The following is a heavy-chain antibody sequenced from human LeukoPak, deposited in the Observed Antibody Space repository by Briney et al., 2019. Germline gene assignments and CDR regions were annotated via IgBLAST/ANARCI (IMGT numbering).Heavy chain of an antibody. CDR1: GGSISSYY. D-gene: IGHD3-10*01. V-gene: IGHV4-59*12. J-gene: IGHJ4*02. Sequence: KPSETLSLTCTVSGGSISSYYWSWIRQPPGKGLEWIGYIYYSGSTNYNPSLKSRVTISVDKSKKQFSLKLSSVTAADTAIYYCARSVIGSSVFPFDYWGQGTLVTVSS. CDR3: ARSVIGSSVFPFDY. CDR2: IYYSGST.